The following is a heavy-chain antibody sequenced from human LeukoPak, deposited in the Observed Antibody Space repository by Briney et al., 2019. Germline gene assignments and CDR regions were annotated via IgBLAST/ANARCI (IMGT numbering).Heavy chain of an antibody. Sequence: SGTLSLTCTVSGGSISNYYWNWIRQPPGKGLEWIGYIYYTGSTNYSPSLKSRVTMSVDTSKNQFSLNLKSVTPEDTAVYYCARNLIPEQLVMNFWGQGTLVTVSS. CDR3: ARNLIPEQLVMNF. J-gene: IGHJ4*02. D-gene: IGHD6-13*01. V-gene: IGHV4-59*01. CDR1: GGSISNYY. CDR2: IYYTGST.